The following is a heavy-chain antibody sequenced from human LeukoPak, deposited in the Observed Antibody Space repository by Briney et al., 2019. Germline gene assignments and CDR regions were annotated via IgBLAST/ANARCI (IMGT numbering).Heavy chain of an antibody. D-gene: IGHD2-2*01. CDR3: ARMVPAAMYGSYFDY. CDR1: GFTFSSYE. J-gene: IGHJ4*02. CDR2: ISSSGSTI. V-gene: IGHV3-48*03. Sequence: GGSLRLSCAASGFTFSSYEMNWVRQAPGKGLEWVSYISSSGSTIYYGDSVKGRFTISRDNAKNSLYLQMNSLRAEDTAVYYCARMVPAAMYGSYFDYWGQGTLVTVSS.